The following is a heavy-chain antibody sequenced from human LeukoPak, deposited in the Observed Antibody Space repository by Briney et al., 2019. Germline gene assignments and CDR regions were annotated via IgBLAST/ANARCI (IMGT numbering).Heavy chain of an antibody. D-gene: IGHD3-10*01. CDR3: AKDRITMVRGVEDWFDP. CDR1: GFIFRSFA. V-gene: IGHV3-23*01. Sequence: GGSLRLSCAASGFIFRSFAMSWVRQAPGKGLEWVSVISSSGDSTYYADSVKGRFTISRDNSKNTLYVQMNRLRAEDTAVYYCAKDRITMVRGVEDWFDPWGQGTLVTVSS. CDR2: ISSSGDST. J-gene: IGHJ5*02.